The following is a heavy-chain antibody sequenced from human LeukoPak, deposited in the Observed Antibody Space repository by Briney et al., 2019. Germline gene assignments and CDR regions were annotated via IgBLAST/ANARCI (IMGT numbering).Heavy chain of an antibody. Sequence: GGSLRLSCAASGFTFSLYSMNWVRQAPGKGLEWISSISSSSRSMYYTDSVKGRFTISRDNAQNSLYLQMSSLRAEDAAVYYCARDSTNMDVWGKGTTVTVSS. CDR1: GFTFSLYS. D-gene: IGHD2-2*01. J-gene: IGHJ6*03. CDR3: ARDSTNMDV. CDR2: ISSSSRSM. V-gene: IGHV3-21*01.